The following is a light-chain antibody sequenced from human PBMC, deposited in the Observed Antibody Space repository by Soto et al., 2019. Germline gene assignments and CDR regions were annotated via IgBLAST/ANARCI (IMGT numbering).Light chain of an antibody. CDR3: QQYNTYSSLT. Sequence: AIQMTQSPSSLSASVGDRVTITCRASQAIRNDLGWYQQKLGRAPRLLIYDASSLESGVPSRFSGSGYGTEFTLTISSLQPDDFATYYCQQYNTYSSLTFGGGTKVDIK. CDR1: QAIRND. CDR2: DAS. J-gene: IGKJ4*01. V-gene: IGKV1-6*01.